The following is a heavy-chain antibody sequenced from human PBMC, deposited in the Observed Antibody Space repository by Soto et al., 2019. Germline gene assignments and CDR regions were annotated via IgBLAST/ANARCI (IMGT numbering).Heavy chain of an antibody. D-gene: IGHD4-17*01. CDR2: ISGSSSTI. Sequence: GGSLRLSCAASGFTFTSYTMNWVRQAPGKGLEWVSYISGSSSTIYYADSVEGRFTISRDNAKNSLYLQMNSLRDEDTAVYYCARDRYGDYGMDVWGQGTTVTVSS. CDR1: GFTFTSYT. J-gene: IGHJ6*02. CDR3: ARDRYGDYGMDV. V-gene: IGHV3-48*02.